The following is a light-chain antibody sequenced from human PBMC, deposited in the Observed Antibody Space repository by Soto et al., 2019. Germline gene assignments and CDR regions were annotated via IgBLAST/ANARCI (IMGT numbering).Light chain of an antibody. V-gene: IGKV1-39*01. CDR1: QSISSY. CDR2: AAS. J-gene: IGKJ5*01. CDR3: QQANRFPFT. Sequence: DIQMTQSPSSLSASVEDRVIITCRASQSISSYLNWYQQKPGKAPKLLIYAASSLQSGVPSRFSGSGSGTDFTLTISSLQPEDFATYYCQQANRFPFTFGQGTRLENK.